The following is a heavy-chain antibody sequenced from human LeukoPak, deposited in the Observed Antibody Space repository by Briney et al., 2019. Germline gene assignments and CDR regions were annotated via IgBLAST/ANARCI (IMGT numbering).Heavy chain of an antibody. V-gene: IGHV3-48*04. J-gene: IGHJ4*02. Sequence: GGSLRLSCAASGFTFSSYSMNWVRQTPGKGLEWISYIGYSDSTVGYADSVRGRFTISRDNAKNSLYLQMNSLRAEDTAVYYCARSASELDYWGQGTLVTVSS. CDR1: GFTFSSYS. CDR3: ARSASELDY. D-gene: IGHD1-14*01. CDR2: IGYSDSTV.